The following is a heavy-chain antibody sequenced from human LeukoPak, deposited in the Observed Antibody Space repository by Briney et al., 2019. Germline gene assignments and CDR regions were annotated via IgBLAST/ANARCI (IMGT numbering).Heavy chain of an antibody. J-gene: IGHJ6*03. CDR2: IIPILGIA. CDR1: GGTFNSYT. V-gene: IGHV1-69*02. CDR3: PSSPPPLRFLEWLSPGDYYYYMDV. D-gene: IGHD3-3*01. Sequence: SVKVSCKASGGTFNSYTISWVRQAPGQGLEWMGRIIPILGIANYAQKFQGRVTITADKSTSTAYMELSNLRSEDTAVYYWPSSPPPLRFLEWLSPGDYYYYMDVWGKGTTVTVSS.